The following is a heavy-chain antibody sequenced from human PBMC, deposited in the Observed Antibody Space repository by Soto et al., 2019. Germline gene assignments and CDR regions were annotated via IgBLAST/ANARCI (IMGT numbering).Heavy chain of an antibody. V-gene: IGHV1-2*02. CDR1: GYTFTVYY. D-gene: IGHD2-15*01. J-gene: IGHJ6*02. CDR3: AREEDIVVVVAATRTYGMDV. Sequence: GASVKVSCKASGYTFTVYYMHCVLQSPVQWLDWMGWINPNSGGTNYAQKFQGRVTMTRDTSISTAYMELSRLRSDDTAVYYCAREEDIVVVVAATRTYGMDVWGQGTTVTVSS. CDR2: INPNSGGT.